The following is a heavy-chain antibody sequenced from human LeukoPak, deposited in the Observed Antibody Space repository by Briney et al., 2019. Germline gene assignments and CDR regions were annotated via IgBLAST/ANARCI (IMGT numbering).Heavy chain of an antibody. J-gene: IGHJ3*02. CDR1: GFTFSSYS. Sequence: GGSLRLSCAASGFTFSSYSMNWVRQAPGKRLEWVSSISSSSSYIYYADSVKGRFTISRDNSKNTLYLQMNSLRAEDTAVYYCAKLPYYYDSSGYFINDAFDIWGQGTMVTVSS. CDR2: ISSSSSYI. V-gene: IGHV3-21*01. D-gene: IGHD3-22*01. CDR3: AKLPYYYDSSGYFINDAFDI.